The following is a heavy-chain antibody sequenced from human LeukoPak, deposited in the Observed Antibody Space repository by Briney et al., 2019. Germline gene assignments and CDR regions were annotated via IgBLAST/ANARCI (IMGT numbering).Heavy chain of an antibody. CDR3: ARVGYDSSGYLYWITGESYYYYYYMDV. CDR2: IKQDGSEK. Sequence: GGSLRLSRAASGFTFSSYWMSWVRQAPGKGLEGVANIKQDGSEKYYVDAVKGRFTISRANAKNSLYLQMNSLRAEDTAVYYCARVGYDSSGYLYWITGESYYYYYYMDVWGKGTTVTVSS. V-gene: IGHV3-7*01. CDR1: GFTFSSYW. J-gene: IGHJ6*03. D-gene: IGHD3-22*01.